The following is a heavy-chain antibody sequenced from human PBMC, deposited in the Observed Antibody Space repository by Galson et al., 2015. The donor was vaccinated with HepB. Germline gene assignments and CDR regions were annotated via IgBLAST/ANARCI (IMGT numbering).Heavy chain of an antibody. V-gene: IGHV1-46*03. Sequence: SVKVSCKASGYTFTSYYMHWVRQAPGQGLEWMGIINPSGGSTSYAQKFQGRVTMTRDTSTSTVYMELSSLGSEDTAVYYCAGDFSSKTAYYDSSGYYGGVWYYYYYGMDVWGQGTTVTVSS. CDR2: INPSGGST. J-gene: IGHJ6*02. CDR3: AGDFSSKTAYYDSSGYYGGVWYYYYYGMDV. CDR1: GYTFTSYY. D-gene: IGHD3-22*01.